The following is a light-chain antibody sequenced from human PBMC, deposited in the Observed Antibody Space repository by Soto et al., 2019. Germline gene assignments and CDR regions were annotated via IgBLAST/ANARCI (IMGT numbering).Light chain of an antibody. CDR2: EVS. V-gene: IGLV2-14*01. CDR3: SSYANSSTLV. J-gene: IGLJ1*01. CDR1: SSDVGRYNY. Sequence: QSVLAQPASVSGSPGQSTTISCTGTSSDVGRYNYVAWYQQHPGKAPKVWIFEVSNRPSGGSSRFSGAKSGNTASLNISGLQAEDQADYYCSSYANSSTLVFGTGTKVTAL.